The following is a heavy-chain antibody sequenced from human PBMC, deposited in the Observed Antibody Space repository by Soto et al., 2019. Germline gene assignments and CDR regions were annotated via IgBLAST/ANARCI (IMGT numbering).Heavy chain of an antibody. CDR3: AREGPTPYYYYGMDV. V-gene: IGHV1-18*01. Sequence: QVQLVQSRGEVKKPGASVKVSCKTSGYSFTTYGISWVRQAPGQGLEWMGWISGYNGNTNYAQNLQSRVTMTTDTSTSTAYMELRSLRSDDTAVYYCAREGPTPYYYYGMDVWGQGSTVTVSS. CDR1: GYSFTTYG. J-gene: IGHJ6*02. CDR2: ISGYNGNT.